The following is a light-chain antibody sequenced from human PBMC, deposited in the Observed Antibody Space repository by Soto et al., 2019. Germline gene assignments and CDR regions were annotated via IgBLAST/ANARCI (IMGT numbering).Light chain of an antibody. J-gene: IGKJ1*01. V-gene: IGKV3-20*01. CDR2: GAS. Sequence: ERVFSLSQGALSLSPGSRASLSCRSSQRVSSNYLAWYQQKPGQSPRLLIYGASTRATGIPARFSGSGSGTEFTLTISSLQSEDFAVYYCQQYGRSPWTFGQGTKVDIK. CDR3: QQYGRSPWT. CDR1: QRVSSNY.